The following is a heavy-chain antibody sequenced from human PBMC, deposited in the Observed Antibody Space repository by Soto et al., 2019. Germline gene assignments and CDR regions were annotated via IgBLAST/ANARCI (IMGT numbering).Heavy chain of an antibody. CDR2: IIPIFGTA. CDR3: SSTCGGDCYPSPLNYYYYGMDV. V-gene: IGHV1-69*13. D-gene: IGHD2-21*02. J-gene: IGHJ6*02. Sequence: SVKVSCKASGGTFSSYAISWVRQAPGQGLEWKGGIIPIFGTANYAQKFQGRVTITADESTSTSYMELSSLRSEDTAVYYCSSTCGGDCYPSPLNYYYYGMDVWGQGTTVTVSS. CDR1: GGTFSSYA.